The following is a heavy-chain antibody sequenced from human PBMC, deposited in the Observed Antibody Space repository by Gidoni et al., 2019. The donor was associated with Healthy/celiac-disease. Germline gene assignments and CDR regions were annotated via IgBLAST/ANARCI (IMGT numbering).Heavy chain of an antibody. CDR3: ASNYRSSGTNWFDP. Sequence: QVQLQQWGAGLLKPSETLSLTCAVYGGSFSGYSWSWIRQPPGKGLEWIGEINHSGSTNYNPSLKSRVTISVDTSKNQFSLKLSSVTAADTAVYYCASNYRSSGTNWFDPWGQGTLVTVSS. CDR1: GGSFSGYS. J-gene: IGHJ5*02. D-gene: IGHD6-13*01. CDR2: INHSGST. V-gene: IGHV4-34*01.